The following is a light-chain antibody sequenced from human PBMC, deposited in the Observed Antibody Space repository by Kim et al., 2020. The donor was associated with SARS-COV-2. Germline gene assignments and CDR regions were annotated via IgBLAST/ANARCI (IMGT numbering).Light chain of an antibody. Sequence: SYELTQPPSVYVSPGQTASITCSGDKLGDKYACWYQQKPGQSPVLVIYQDTKRPSGIPERFSGSNSGNTATLTISGTQAMDEADYYCQAWDSSIVVFGGG. V-gene: IGLV3-1*01. CDR3: QAWDSSIVV. CDR1: KLGDKY. J-gene: IGLJ2*01. CDR2: QDT.